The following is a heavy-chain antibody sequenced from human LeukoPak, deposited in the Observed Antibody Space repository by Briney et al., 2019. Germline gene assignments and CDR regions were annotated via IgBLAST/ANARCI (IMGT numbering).Heavy chain of an antibody. D-gene: IGHD3-22*01. J-gene: IGHJ4*02. Sequence: SETLSLTCTVSGGSISSYYWSWIRQPPGKGLEWIGYIYYSGSTNYNPSLKSRVTISVDTSKNQFSLKLSSVTAADTAVYYCARDRRDYCDSSGLFDYWGQGTLVTVSS. CDR1: GGSISSYY. CDR2: IYYSGST. V-gene: IGHV4-59*01. CDR3: ARDRRDYCDSSGLFDY.